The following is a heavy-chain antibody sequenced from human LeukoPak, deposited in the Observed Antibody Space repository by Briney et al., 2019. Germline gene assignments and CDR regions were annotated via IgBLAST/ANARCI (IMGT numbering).Heavy chain of an antibody. CDR3: AKDVTYGDISFDY. Sequence: PGGSLRLSCAASGFTFSSHGMSWVRQAPGKGLEWVSSISGGGVSTYYADSVKGRFTISRDNSKNTLYLQMNSLRAEDTAVYYCAKDVTYGDISFDYWGQGTLVTVSS. CDR2: ISGGGVST. CDR1: GFTFSSHG. J-gene: IGHJ4*02. V-gene: IGHV3-23*01. D-gene: IGHD4-17*01.